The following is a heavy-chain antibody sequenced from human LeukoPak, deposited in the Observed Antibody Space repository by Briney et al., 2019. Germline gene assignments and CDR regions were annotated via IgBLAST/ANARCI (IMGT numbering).Heavy chain of an antibody. CDR1: GGSISSYY. D-gene: IGHD2-2*01. CDR2: IYTSGST. J-gene: IGHJ6*03. Sequence: SETLSLTCTVSGGSISSYYWSWIRQPPGKGLEWIGYIYTSGSTNYNPSLKSRVTISVDTSKNQFSLKLSSVTAADTAVYYCASVPAEARSYYYYMDVWGKGTTVTVSS. V-gene: IGHV4-4*09. CDR3: ASVPAEARSYYYYMDV.